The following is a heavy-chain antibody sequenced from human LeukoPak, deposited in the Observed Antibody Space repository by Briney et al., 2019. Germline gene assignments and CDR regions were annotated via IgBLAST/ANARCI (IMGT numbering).Heavy chain of an antibody. D-gene: IGHD5-18*01. CDR1: GFTFSSYS. V-gene: IGHV3-21*01. Sequence: GGSLRLSCAASGFTFSSYSMNWVRQAPGMGLEWVSSISSSSSYIYYADSVKGRFTISRDNAKNSLYLQMNSLRAEDTAVYYCAIEPSSYTAMPSFDYRGQGTLVTVSS. CDR2: ISSSSSYI. J-gene: IGHJ4*02. CDR3: AIEPSSYTAMPSFDY.